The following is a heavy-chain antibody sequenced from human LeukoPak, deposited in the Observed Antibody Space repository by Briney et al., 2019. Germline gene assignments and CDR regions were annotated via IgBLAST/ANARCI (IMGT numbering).Heavy chain of an antibody. Sequence: GGSLRLSCAASGFTFSTCAMSWVRQAPGKGLEWVSSIGDSRGSTYYADSVKGRFTISRDNSKNTLYLQMNSLRAEDTAVYYCAKAPAGPEYSSSWKFGYNWFDPWGQGTLVTVSS. J-gene: IGHJ5*02. CDR2: IGDSRGST. V-gene: IGHV3-23*01. CDR1: GFTFSTCA. CDR3: AKAPAGPEYSSSWKFGYNWFDP. D-gene: IGHD6-13*01.